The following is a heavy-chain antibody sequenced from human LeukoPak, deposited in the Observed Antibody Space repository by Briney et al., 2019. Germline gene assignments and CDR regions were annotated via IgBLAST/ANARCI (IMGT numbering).Heavy chain of an antibody. V-gene: IGHV3-48*03. D-gene: IGHD3-10*01. Sequence: GGSLRLSCAASGFTFSRYEMNWVRQAPGKGLEWVSYISRSGDTIYFADSVKGRFTISRDNAKNSLYLQMSSLRAEDTAVYYCARDYASDYWGQGTLVAVSS. CDR1: GFTFSRYE. CDR3: ARDYASDY. J-gene: IGHJ4*02. CDR2: ISRSGDTI.